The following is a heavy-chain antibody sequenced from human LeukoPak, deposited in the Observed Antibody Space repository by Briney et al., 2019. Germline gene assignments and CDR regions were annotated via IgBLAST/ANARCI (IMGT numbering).Heavy chain of an antibody. Sequence: SVKVSCKASGGTFTSYTISWVRQAPGEGLEWMGRIIPILGIANYARKFQGRVTITADKSTSTAYMELSSLRSEDTAVYYCARDKYDFWSGYPDNWFDPRGQGTLVTVSS. J-gene: IGHJ5*02. D-gene: IGHD3-3*01. CDR3: ARDKYDFWSGYPDNWFDP. V-gene: IGHV1-69*04. CDR2: IIPILGIA. CDR1: GGTFTSYT.